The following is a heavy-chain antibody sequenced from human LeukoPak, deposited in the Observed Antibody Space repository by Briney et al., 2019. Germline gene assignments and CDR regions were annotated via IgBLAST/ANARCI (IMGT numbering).Heavy chain of an antibody. D-gene: IGHD6-19*01. V-gene: IGHV3-23*01. Sequence: HPGGSLSLSCAASGFTFSTYAMTWVRQAPGKGLHYVSAISIGGNTFYADSVKGRFTISRDNSKNTLYLQMSSLRVEDTAAYYCARIVQWPKGFDHWGQGTLVTVSS. J-gene: IGHJ4*02. CDR1: GFTFSTYA. CDR2: ISIGGNT. CDR3: ARIVQWPKGFDH.